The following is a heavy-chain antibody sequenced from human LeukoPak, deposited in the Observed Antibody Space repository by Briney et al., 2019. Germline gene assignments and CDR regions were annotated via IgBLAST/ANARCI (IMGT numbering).Heavy chain of an antibody. CDR2: IYYSGST. V-gene: IGHV4-34*01. CDR1: GGSFSGYY. J-gene: IGHJ3*02. Sequence: SETLSLTCGVSGGSFSGYYWSWIRQPPGKGLEWIGSIYYSGSTYYNPSLKSRVTISVDTSKNQFSLKLSSVTAADTAVYYCARGCSSTSCPGNAFDIWGQGTMVTVSS. D-gene: IGHD2-2*01. CDR3: ARGCSSTSCPGNAFDI.